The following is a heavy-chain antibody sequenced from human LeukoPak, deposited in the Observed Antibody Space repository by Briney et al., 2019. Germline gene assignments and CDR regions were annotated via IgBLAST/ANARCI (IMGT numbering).Heavy chain of an antibody. CDR1: GYTFTSYG. CDR2: ISAYNGNT. Sequence: ASVKVSCKASGYTFTSYGISWVRQAPGQGLEWMGWISAYNGNTNYAQKLQGRVTVTTDTSTSTAYMELRSLRSDDTAVYYCARGASGYCSGGSCYWGDWFDPWGQGTLVTVSS. CDR3: ARGASGYCSGGSCYWGDWFDP. D-gene: IGHD2-15*01. V-gene: IGHV1-18*01. J-gene: IGHJ5*02.